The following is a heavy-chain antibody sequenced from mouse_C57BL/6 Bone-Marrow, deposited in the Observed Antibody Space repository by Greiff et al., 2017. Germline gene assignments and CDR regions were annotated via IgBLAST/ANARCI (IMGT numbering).Heavy chain of an antibody. D-gene: IGHD1-1*01. CDR2: INPNYGTT. J-gene: IGHJ1*03. V-gene: IGHV1-39*01. CDR3: ASSGYYGSSPWYFDV. Sequence: VQLQQSGPELVKPGASVKISCKASGYSFTDYNMNWVKQSNGKSLEWIGVINPNYGTTSYNQKFKGKATLTVDQSSSTAYMQLNSLTSEDSAVYYGASSGYYGSSPWYFDVWGTGTTVTVSS. CDR1: GYSFTDYN.